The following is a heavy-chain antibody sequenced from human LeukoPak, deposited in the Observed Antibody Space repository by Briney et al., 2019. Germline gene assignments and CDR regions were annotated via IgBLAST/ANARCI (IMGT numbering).Heavy chain of an antibody. V-gene: IGHV4-34*01. CDR2: INHSGST. Sequence: RTSETLSLTCAVYGGSFSGYYWSWIRQPPGRGLEWLGDINHSGSTNYNPSLKSRVTISVDTSKNHFSLTLSSVTAADTAVYYCTRSDGYGLVGIWGQGTMVTVSS. CDR3: TRSDGYGLVGI. D-gene: IGHD3-10*01. CDR1: GGSFSGYY. J-gene: IGHJ3*01.